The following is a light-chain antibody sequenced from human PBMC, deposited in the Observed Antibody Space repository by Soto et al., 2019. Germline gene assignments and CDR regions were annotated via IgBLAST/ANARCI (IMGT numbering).Light chain of an antibody. Sequence: DIQMTQSPSTLSASVGDRVTITCRASQSISSWLAWYQQKPGNAPKVLIYDASSLESGVPSRFSGSGSGTEFTLTISSLQPDDFATYYCQQYRRYWTFGQGTKVDIK. J-gene: IGKJ1*01. V-gene: IGKV1-5*01. CDR1: QSISSW. CDR2: DAS. CDR3: QQYRRYWT.